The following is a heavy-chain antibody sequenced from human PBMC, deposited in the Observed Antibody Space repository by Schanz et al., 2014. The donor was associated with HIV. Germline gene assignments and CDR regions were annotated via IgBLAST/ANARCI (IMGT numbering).Heavy chain of an antibody. CDR3: TNERGLNLFEY. CDR2: ISSDGKTQ. J-gene: IGHJ4*01. Sequence: QVQLVESGGGVVQPGRSLRLSCAASGFTFSSYGMHWVRQAPGKGLEWVALISSDGKTQIYGDSVKGRFTISRDNSNNTLYLQVNSLRAEDTAVYYCTNERGLNLFEYWGHGTLVFVSS. D-gene: IGHD6-25*01. V-gene: IGHV3-30*18. CDR1: GFTFSSYG.